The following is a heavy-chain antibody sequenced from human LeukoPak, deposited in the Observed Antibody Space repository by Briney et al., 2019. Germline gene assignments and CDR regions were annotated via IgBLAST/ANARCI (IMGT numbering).Heavy chain of an antibody. D-gene: IGHD3-22*01. J-gene: IGHJ4*02. CDR2: ISWNSGSI. CDR1: GFTFDDYA. V-gene: IGHV3-9*01. CDR3: ARGYYYDSSGHSGVY. Sequence: GGSLRLSCAASGFTFDDYAMHWVRQAPGKGLEWVSGISWNSGSIGYADSVKGRFTISRDNAKNSLYLQMNSLRAEDTAVYYCARGYYYDSSGHSGVYWGQGTLVTVSS.